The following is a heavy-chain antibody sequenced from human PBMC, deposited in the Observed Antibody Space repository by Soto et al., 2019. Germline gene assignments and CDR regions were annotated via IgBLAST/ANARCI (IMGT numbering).Heavy chain of an antibody. Sequence: QVQLQESGPGLVKPSETLSLTCTVSGGSIYSYYWSWIRQPPGKGLEWIGSIYYSGSTNYNPSLKSRVTIPIDTSKNQCSLRLSSVTAAVSAGYYCARALVFSWSGIYYFDYWGQGALVTVSP. J-gene: IGHJ4*02. D-gene: IGHD3-3*01. V-gene: IGHV4-59*01. CDR1: GGSIYSYY. CDR3: ARALVFSWSGIYYFDY. CDR2: IYYSGST.